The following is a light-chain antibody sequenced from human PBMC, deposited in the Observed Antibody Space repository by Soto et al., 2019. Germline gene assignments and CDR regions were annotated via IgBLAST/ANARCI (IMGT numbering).Light chain of an antibody. V-gene: IGKV1-33*01. J-gene: IGKJ4*01. CDR3: QHYENLPLT. CDR1: QDISNY. CDR2: DAS. Sequence: DIQMTQSPSSLSASVGDRVTITCQASQDISNYLNWYQQKPGKAPKLLIYDASNLKTGVPSRFSGSGSGTHFIFTISSLQPEDIATYYCQHYENLPLTFGGGTKVDIK.